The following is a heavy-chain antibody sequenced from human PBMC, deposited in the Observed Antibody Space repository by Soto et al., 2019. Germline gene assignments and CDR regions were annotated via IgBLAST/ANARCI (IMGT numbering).Heavy chain of an antibody. CDR2: IYYSGST. Sequence: PSETLSLTCTVSGGSISSYYWSWIRQPPGKGLEWIGYIYYSGSTNYNPSLKSRVTISVDTSKNQFSLKLSSVTAADTAVYYCARSPYYYDSSGYPNVAPLFDYWGQGTLVTVSS. V-gene: IGHV4-59*01. CDR3: ARSPYYYDSSGYPNVAPLFDY. J-gene: IGHJ4*02. D-gene: IGHD3-22*01. CDR1: GGSISSYY.